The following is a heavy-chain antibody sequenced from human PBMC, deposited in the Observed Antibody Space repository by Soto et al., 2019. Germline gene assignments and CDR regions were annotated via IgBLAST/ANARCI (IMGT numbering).Heavy chain of an antibody. D-gene: IGHD1-26*01. CDR2: ISSDGTKA. J-gene: IGHJ4*01. V-gene: IGHV3-30*09. Sequence: LRLSCAASGFTFSNYPLHWVRQAPGKGLQWVALISSDGTKAYYADSEKGRFAVSRENSMNTLYLEMNSLRPEDTAVYYCARDLRLGGAPKGSFDYWRHGTLVTVSS. CDR1: GFTFSNYP. CDR3: ARDLRLGGAPKGSFDY.